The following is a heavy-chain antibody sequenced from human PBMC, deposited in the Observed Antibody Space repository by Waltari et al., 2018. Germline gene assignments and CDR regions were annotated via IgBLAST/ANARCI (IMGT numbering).Heavy chain of an antibody. V-gene: IGHV3-23*01. CDR3: ARDRGLYGMDV. J-gene: IGHJ6*02. Sequence: EVQLLESGGGLVQPGGSLRLSCAASGFTFSSYAMSWVRQAPGKGLEWVSSISGSGVSTYYPDSVKGRFTFSRENAKNSLYLQMNSLRAGDTAVYYCARDRGLYGMDVWGQGP. CDR2: ISGSGVST. CDR1: GFTFSSYA.